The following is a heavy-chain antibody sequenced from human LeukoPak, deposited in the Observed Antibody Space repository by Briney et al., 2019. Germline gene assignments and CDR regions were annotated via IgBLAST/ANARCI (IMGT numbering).Heavy chain of an antibody. Sequence: GGSLRLSCAASGFTFSSYGMHWVRQAPGKGLXXXXXXWYDGSNKYYAXXXKXXXXISRDNSKNTLYLQMNSLRAEDTAVYYCARDFRRAVAGTYYFDYWGQGTLVTVSS. CDR3: ARDFRRAVAGTYYFDY. CDR1: GFTFSSYG. CDR2: XWYDGSNK. J-gene: IGHJ4*02. V-gene: IGHV3-33*01. D-gene: IGHD6-19*01.